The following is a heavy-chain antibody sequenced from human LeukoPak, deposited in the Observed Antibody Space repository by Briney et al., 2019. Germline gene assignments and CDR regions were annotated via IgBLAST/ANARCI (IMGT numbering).Heavy chain of an antibody. CDR2: LSHDGGNN. Sequence: GGSLRLSCAASGFTFSTYGMHWVRQAPGKGLEWGAVLSHDGGNNFYADSVKGRFTISRDNSKNTLYLQMNSLRPDDTAVYYCAREGEQWLVHDAFDIWGQGTMVTVSS. V-gene: IGHV3-30*03. D-gene: IGHD6-19*01. J-gene: IGHJ3*02. CDR3: AREGEQWLVHDAFDI. CDR1: GFTFSTYG.